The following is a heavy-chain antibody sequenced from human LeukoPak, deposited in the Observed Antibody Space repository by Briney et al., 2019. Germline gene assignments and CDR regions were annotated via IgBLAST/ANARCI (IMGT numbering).Heavy chain of an antibody. CDR3: AKDRTYYDFWGGLYYYYYMDV. D-gene: IGHD3-3*01. Sequence: GGSLRLPCAASGFTFSSYAMSWVRQAPGKGLEWVSAISGSGGSTYYADSVKGRFTISRDNSKNTLYLQMNSLRAEDTAVYYCAKDRTYYDFWGGLYYYYYMDVWGKGTTVTVSS. CDR2: ISGSGGST. V-gene: IGHV3-23*01. CDR1: GFTFSSYA. J-gene: IGHJ6*03.